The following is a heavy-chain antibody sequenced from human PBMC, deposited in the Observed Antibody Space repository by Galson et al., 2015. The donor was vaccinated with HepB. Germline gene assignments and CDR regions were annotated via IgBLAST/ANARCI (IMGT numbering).Heavy chain of an antibody. J-gene: IGHJ4*02. D-gene: IGHD5-18*01. CDR3: ARTAGRGAMVEVDY. CDR2: INPNSGGT. V-gene: IGHV1-2*04. Sequence: SVKVSCKASGYTFTGYYMHWVRQAPGQGLEWMGWINPNSGGTNYAQKFQGWVTMTRDTSISTAYMELSRLRSDDTAVYYCARTAGRGAMVEVDYWGQGTLVTVSS. CDR1: GYTFTGYY.